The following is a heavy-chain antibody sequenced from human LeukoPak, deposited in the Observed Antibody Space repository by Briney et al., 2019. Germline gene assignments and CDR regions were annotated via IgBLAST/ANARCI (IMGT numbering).Heavy chain of an antibody. J-gene: IGHJ4*02. CDR2: ISGSGGST. CDR3: AREIAY. Sequence: GGSLRLSCAASGSTFNTYAMSWVRQAPGKGLEWVAAISGSGGSTYYADSVKGRFTISRDNAKNSLYLQMNSLRAEGTAVYYCAREIAYWGQGTLVTVSS. CDR1: GSTFNTYA. D-gene: IGHD2-15*01. V-gene: IGHV3-23*01.